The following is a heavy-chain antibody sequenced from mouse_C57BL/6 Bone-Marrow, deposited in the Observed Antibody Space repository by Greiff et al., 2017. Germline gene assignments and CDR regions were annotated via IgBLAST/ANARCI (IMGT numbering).Heavy chain of an antibody. V-gene: IGHV5-4*01. CDR1: GFTFSSYA. D-gene: IGHD6-1*01. CDR3: ARGLTTLFAY. Sequence: EVQLVESGGGLVQPGGSLKLSCAASGFTFSSYAMSWVRQTPEKRLEWVATISDGGSYTYYPDNVKGRFTISRDNAKKNLYLQMSHLKSEDTAMYYCARGLTTLFAYWGQGTLVTVSA. CDR2: ISDGGSYT. J-gene: IGHJ3*01.